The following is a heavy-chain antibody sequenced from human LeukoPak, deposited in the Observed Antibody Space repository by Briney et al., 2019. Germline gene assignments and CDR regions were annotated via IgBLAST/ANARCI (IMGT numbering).Heavy chain of an antibody. CDR2: IWYDGSNK. J-gene: IGHJ4*02. CDR3: ARADIVGATPHMDFDY. CDR1: GFTFNYYG. V-gene: IGHV3-33*01. D-gene: IGHD1-26*01. Sequence: EPGGSLRLSCAASGFTFNYYGMHWVCQAPGKGLEWVAVIWYDGSNKYYADSVKGRFTISRDNSKNTLYLQMNSLRAEDTAVYYCARADIVGATPHMDFDYWGQGALVTVSS.